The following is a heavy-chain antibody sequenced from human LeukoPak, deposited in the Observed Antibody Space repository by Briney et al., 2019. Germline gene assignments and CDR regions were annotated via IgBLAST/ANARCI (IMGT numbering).Heavy chain of an antibody. CDR3: AATTCGGDCYSEY. V-gene: IGHV3-53*01. D-gene: IGHD2-21*02. CDR2: IYSGGST. J-gene: IGHJ4*02. Sequence: GGSLRLSCEGSAFIFSGHWMNWVRQTPGKGLEWVSVIYSGGSTYYADSVKGRFTISRDNSKNTLYLQMNSLRVEDTALYYCAATTCGGDCYSEYWGQGTLVTVSS. CDR1: AFIFSGHW.